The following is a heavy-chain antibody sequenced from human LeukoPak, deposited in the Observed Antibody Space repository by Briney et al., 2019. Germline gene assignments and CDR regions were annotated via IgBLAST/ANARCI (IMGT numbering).Heavy chain of an antibody. V-gene: IGHV4-39*02. CDR1: GGSISSGYYY. CDR2: IYYSGNT. J-gene: IGHJ4*02. D-gene: IGHD6-19*01. Sequence: SETLSLTCTVSGGSISSGYYYWGWIRQPPGKGLEWIGSIYYSGNTYYNPSLKSRVTIYEYTSKNHFYLKLSSVTAADTAVYYCARLGIAVAGKEDYWGQGTLVTVSS. CDR3: ARLGIAVAGKEDY.